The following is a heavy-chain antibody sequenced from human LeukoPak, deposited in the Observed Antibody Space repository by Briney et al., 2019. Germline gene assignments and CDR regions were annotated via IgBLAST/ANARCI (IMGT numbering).Heavy chain of an antibody. CDR1: NYSISIGYF. J-gene: IGHJ5*02. CDR2: LHHSGAS. D-gene: IGHD6-6*01. CDR3: AKALSSYNWFDP. V-gene: IGHV4-38-2*01. Sequence: PSETLSLTCAVSNYSISIGYFWGWIRQPAGKGLEWLGSLHHSGASYYNPSLKSRVSISMDTSTNQFFLRLSSVTAADTAVYYCAKALSSYNWFDPWGQGTLVTVSS.